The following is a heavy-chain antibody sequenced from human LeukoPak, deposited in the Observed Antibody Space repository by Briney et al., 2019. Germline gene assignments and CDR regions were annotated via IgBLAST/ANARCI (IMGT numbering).Heavy chain of an antibody. J-gene: IGHJ6*02. CDR3: AKDQGPRAVVTYYYGMDV. D-gene: IGHD3-22*01. V-gene: IGHV3-30*18. Sequence: ESGGGVVQPGRSLRLSCAASGFTFSSYGMHWVRQAPGKGLEWVAVISYDGSNKYYADSVKGRFTISRDNSKNTLYLQMNSLRAEDTAVYYCAKDQGPRAVVTYYYGMDVWGQGTTVTVSS. CDR2: ISYDGSNK. CDR1: GFTFSSYG.